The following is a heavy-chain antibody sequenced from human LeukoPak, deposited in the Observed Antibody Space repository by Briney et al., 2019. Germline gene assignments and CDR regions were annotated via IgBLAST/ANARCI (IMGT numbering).Heavy chain of an antibody. CDR2: IYPGDSDT. Sequence: GESLKISCKGSGYSFTSYWIGWVRQMPGKGLEWMGIIYPGDSDTRYSPSFQGQVTISADKSISAAYLQWSSLKASDTAMYYCARGYGLGSYSHPINWFDPWGQGTLVTVSS. CDR3: ARGYGLGSYSHPINWFDP. D-gene: IGHD3-10*01. J-gene: IGHJ5*02. V-gene: IGHV5-51*01. CDR1: GYSFTSYW.